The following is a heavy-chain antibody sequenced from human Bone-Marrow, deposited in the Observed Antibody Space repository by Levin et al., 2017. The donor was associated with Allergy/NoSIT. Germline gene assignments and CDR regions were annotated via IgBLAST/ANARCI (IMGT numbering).Heavy chain of an antibody. D-gene: IGHD2-2*01. J-gene: IGHJ6*02. CDR1: GFTFSSYT. V-gene: IGHV3-21*01. CDR3: ARDRYDHGSGNIYYYYGLDV. Sequence: GGSLRLSCAASGFTFSSYTMNWVRQAPGKGLEWVSSITSSSSYTYYADSVKGRFTISRDNAKNSLYLQMNSLRAEDTAVYYCARDRYDHGSGNIYYYYGLDVWGQGTTVTVSS. CDR2: ITSSSSYT.